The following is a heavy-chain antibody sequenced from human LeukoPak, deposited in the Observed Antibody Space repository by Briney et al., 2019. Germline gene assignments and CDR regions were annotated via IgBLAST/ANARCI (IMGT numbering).Heavy chain of an antibody. D-gene: IGHD3-16*02. Sequence: ASVNVSCKASGYTFTSYDINWVRQATGHGLEWMGWMNPDSGNTGYAQKFQGRVTITRNTSISTAYMELSSLRSEDTAVYYCATLEGPINAFDIWGQGTMVTVSS. J-gene: IGHJ3*02. V-gene: IGHV1-8*01. CDR1: GYTFTSYD. CDR2: MNPDSGNT. CDR3: ATLEGPINAFDI.